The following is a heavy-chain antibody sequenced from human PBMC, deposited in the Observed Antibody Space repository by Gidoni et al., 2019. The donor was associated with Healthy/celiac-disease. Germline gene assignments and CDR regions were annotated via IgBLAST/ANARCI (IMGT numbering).Heavy chain of an antibody. V-gene: IGHV1-18*04. J-gene: IGHJ6*02. Sequence: QVQLVQSGAEVKTPGASVKVYCKASGYTSTSYGISWVRQAPGQGLEWMGWISAYNGNTNDAQKLQGRVTMTTDTSTSTAYMELRSLRSDDTAVYYCARRDIVVVPASYGMDVWGQGTTVTVSS. D-gene: IGHD2-2*01. CDR2: ISAYNGNT. CDR3: ARRDIVVVPASYGMDV. CDR1: GYTSTSYG.